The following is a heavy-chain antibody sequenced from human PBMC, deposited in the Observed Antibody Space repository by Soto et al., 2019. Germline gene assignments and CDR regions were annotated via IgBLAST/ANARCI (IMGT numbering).Heavy chain of an antibody. CDR2: ISGSGATT. D-gene: IGHD2-2*01. J-gene: IGHJ4*02. CDR3: SVTVMEGGYCSSSNCYGLGGY. V-gene: IGHV3-23*01. CDR1: GFTFNSYA. Sequence: GGSLRLSCAASGFTFNSYAMSWVRQAPGKGLEWVSAISGSGATTYYADSVKGRFTISRDNSKNTLYLQMNSLRAEDTAVYYCSVTVMEGGYCSSSNCYGLGGYWGQGTLVTVSS.